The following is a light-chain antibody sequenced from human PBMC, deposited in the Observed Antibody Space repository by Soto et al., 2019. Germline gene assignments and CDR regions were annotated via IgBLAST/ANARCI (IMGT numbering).Light chain of an antibody. CDR1: QSVSSNY. CDR3: QQFCSSPPCT. J-gene: IGKJ1*01. V-gene: IGKV3-20*01. CDR2: GAS. Sequence: DIVLKKSPGTLSLSPGERATLSCRASQSVSSNYLAWYQQKPGQAPRLLIYGASSRATGIPDRFSGSGSGTDFTLTISILEPEDFAMYYCQQFCSSPPCTFAQG.